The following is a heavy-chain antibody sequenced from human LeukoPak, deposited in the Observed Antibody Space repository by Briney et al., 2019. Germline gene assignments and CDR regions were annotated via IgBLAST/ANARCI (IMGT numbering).Heavy chain of an antibody. V-gene: IGHV3-21*01. D-gene: IGHD5-12*01. Sequence: PGGSLRLSCAASGFTLSSYSMNWVRQAPRKGVGWVASIRSSRSDIYHAVAVKGRFTISRDNAKNSLYLQMNSLRAEDTAVYYCARDLVVATGVDYYYYMDVWGKGTTVTVSS. CDR2: IRSSRSDI. CDR3: ARDLVVATGVDYYYYMDV. J-gene: IGHJ6*03. CDR1: GFTLSSYS.